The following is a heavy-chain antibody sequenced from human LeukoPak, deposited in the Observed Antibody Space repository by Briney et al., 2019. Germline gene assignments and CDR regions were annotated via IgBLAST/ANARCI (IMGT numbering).Heavy chain of an antibody. V-gene: IGHV4-30-4*08. CDR1: GGSISSGDYY. D-gene: IGHD3-10*01. CDR3: ARVVRGAFDI. J-gene: IGHJ3*02. CDR2: INHSGST. Sequence: TSQTLSLTCTVSGGSISSGDYYWSWIRQPPGKELEWIGEINHSGSTNYNPSLKSRVTISVDTSKNQFSLKLSSVTAADTAVYYCARVVRGAFDIWGQGTMVTVSS.